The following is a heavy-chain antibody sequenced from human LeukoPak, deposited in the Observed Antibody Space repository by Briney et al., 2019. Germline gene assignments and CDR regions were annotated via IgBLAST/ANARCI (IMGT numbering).Heavy chain of an antibody. CDR1: GITLSNYG. D-gene: IGHD3-10*01. CDR3: AKRGVVIRGVIIIGFHKEAYYFDC. Sequence: PGGSLRLSCVVSGITLSNYGMSWVRQPPGKGLEWVSGISERGGSTNYADSVKVRFTISRNNSKNTMYLQMNSVRAEDTAVYFCAKRGVVIRGVIIIGFHKEAYYFDCWGQGILVTVSS. CDR2: ISERGGST. J-gene: IGHJ4*02. V-gene: IGHV3-23*01.